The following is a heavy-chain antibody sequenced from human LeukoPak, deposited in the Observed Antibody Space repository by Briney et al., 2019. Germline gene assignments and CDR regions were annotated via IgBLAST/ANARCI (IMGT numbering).Heavy chain of an antibody. CDR2: INPSSGDT. J-gene: IGHJ6*03. CDR1: GYTFTGYY. CDR3: ARAQQSIGSYYYFYMNV. Sequence: ASVKVSCKASGYTFTGYYMHWVRQAPGQGLEWMGWINPSSGDTMSAQKFQGRLTMTRDTSIRTAYVELSGLTFDDTAVYYCARAQQSIGSYYYFYMNVWGKGTTVTVSS. V-gene: IGHV1-2*02. D-gene: IGHD6-13*01.